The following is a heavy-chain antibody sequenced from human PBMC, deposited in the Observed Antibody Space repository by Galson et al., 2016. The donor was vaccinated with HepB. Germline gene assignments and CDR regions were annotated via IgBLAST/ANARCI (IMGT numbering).Heavy chain of an antibody. Sequence: SLRLSCAASGFTFRNYGMHWVRQAPGQGLEWVAIISHDGSLKYYADSVKGRFTISRDNSKNTLYLQMNSLRPEDTATYHCAKAMAAARTNWLDFWGQGVLVTVSS. D-gene: IGHD6-13*01. CDR1: GFTFRNYG. CDR3: AKAMAAARTNWLDF. J-gene: IGHJ5*01. CDR2: ISHDGSLK. V-gene: IGHV3-30*18.